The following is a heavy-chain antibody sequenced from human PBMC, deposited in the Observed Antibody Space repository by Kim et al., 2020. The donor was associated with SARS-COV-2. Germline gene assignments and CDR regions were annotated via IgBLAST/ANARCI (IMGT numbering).Heavy chain of an antibody. CDR2: ISSSSSYI. CDR3: VYGAGSGSPKDY. Sequence: GGSLRLSCAASGFTFTTYTMNWVRQAPGKGLEWVSSISSSSSYIYYTDSVKGRFTISRDNAKNSLYLQMNSLRAEDTAVYYCVYGAGSGSPKDYWGQGTLVTVSS. CDR1: GFTFTTYT. V-gene: IGHV3-21*01. J-gene: IGHJ4*02. D-gene: IGHD3-10*01.